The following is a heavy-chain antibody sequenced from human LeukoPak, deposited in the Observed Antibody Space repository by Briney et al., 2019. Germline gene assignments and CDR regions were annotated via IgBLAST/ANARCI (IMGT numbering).Heavy chain of an antibody. CDR2: IWYDGSNK. CDR1: GFTFSSYG. Sequence: AGGSLRLSCAASGFTFSSYGMHWVRQAPGKGLEWVAVIWYDGSNKYYADSVKGRFTISRDNSKNTLYLQMNSLRAEDTAVYYCAKEGDILTGYYNGYYFDYWGQGTLVTVSS. V-gene: IGHV3-33*06. D-gene: IGHD3-9*01. J-gene: IGHJ4*02. CDR3: AKEGDILTGYYNGYYFDY.